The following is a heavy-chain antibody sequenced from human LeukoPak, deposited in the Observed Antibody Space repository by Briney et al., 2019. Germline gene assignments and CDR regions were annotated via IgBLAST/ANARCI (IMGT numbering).Heavy chain of an antibody. J-gene: IGHJ4*02. V-gene: IGHV4-39*01. CDR1: GASISGGTYY. Sequence: TPSETLSLTCSVSGASISGGTYYWGWIRQPPGKGLEWIGSIYYTGSTYDNPSLKSRVTISVDTSMNQFSLKLSSVTAADTAVYYCARRGGSGRAFDYWGQGTLVTVSS. D-gene: IGHD1-26*01. CDR3: ARRGGSGRAFDY. CDR2: IYYTGST.